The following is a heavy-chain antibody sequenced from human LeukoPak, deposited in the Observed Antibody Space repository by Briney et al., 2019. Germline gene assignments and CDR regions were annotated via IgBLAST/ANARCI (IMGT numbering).Heavy chain of an antibody. V-gene: IGHV4-30-4*01. CDR1: GGSISSGDYY. D-gene: IGHD4-17*01. CDR3: ARARETTVTTGAFDI. CDR2: IYYSGST. Sequence: SETLSLTCTVSGGSISSGDYYWSWLRQPPGTGLEWIGYIYYSGSTYYNPSLKSRVTISVDTSKNQFSLKLSSVTAADTAVYYCARARETTVTTGAFDIWGQGTMVTVSS. J-gene: IGHJ3*02.